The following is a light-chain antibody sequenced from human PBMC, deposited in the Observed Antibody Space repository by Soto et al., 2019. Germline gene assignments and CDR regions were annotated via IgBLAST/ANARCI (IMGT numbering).Light chain of an antibody. CDR2: EVS. V-gene: IGLV2-14*01. CDR1: SSDVGGYNY. Sequence: QSVLTQPASVSGSPGQSITISCTGTSSDVGGYNYVSWYQLHPGKAPKLMVYEVSNRPSGVSNRFSGSKSGNTASLTISGLQAEDEADYYCSSYTSSSTYVFGTGTKAT. J-gene: IGLJ1*01. CDR3: SSYTSSSTYV.